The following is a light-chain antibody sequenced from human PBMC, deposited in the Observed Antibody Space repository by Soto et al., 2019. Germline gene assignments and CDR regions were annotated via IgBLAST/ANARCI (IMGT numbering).Light chain of an antibody. CDR2: LSSDGSH. J-gene: IGLJ2*01. Sequence: QSVLTQSPSASASLGASVKLTCTLSSWHSSYAIACHQQQPAKGPRNLIKLSSDGSHCKGGGLPARFSCSSSGAERYITSALLPAEDADDYYCETYDSGARVVFGGGTKLTVL. CDR3: ETYDSGARVV. V-gene: IGLV4-69*01. CDR1: SWHSSYA.